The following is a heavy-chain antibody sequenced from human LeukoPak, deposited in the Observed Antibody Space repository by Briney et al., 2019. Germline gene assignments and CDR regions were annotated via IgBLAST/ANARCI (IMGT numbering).Heavy chain of an antibody. V-gene: IGHV3-9*01. CDR2: ISWNSGSI. CDR1: GFTFDDYA. Sequence: PGGSLRLSCAASGFTFDDYAMHWVRQAPGKGLEWVSGISWNSGSIGYADSVKGRFTISRDNAKNSLYLQMNSLRAEDTAVYYCARDERLGFESVLSDYWGQGTLVTVSS. D-gene: IGHD1-1*01. CDR3: ARDERLGFESVLSDY. J-gene: IGHJ4*02.